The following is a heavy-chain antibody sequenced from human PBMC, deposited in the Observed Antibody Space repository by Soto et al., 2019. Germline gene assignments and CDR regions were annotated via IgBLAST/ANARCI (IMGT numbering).Heavy chain of an antibody. CDR3: ARDLSRYDSSGLA. Sequence: GGSLRLSCAASGFTFSSYSMNWVRQAPGKGLEWVSSISSSSSYIYYADSVKGRFTISRDNAKNSLYLQMNSLRAEDTAVYYCARDLSRYDSSGLAWGQGTLVTVSS. J-gene: IGHJ5*02. D-gene: IGHD3-22*01. V-gene: IGHV3-21*01. CDR2: ISSSSSYI. CDR1: GFTFSSYS.